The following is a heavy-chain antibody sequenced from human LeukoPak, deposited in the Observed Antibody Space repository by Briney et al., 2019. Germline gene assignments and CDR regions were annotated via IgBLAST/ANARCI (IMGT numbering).Heavy chain of an antibody. D-gene: IGHD1-7*01. Sequence: PGGSLRLSCAASGVTFSSYWMHWVRQPPGKGLVWVSRINSDGSSTSYADSVKGRFTTSRDNAKNSLYLQMNSLRFEDTAVYYCARGELPFDYWGQGTLVTVSS. CDR1: GVTFSSYW. CDR3: ARGELPFDY. V-gene: IGHV3-74*01. CDR2: INSDGSST. J-gene: IGHJ4*02.